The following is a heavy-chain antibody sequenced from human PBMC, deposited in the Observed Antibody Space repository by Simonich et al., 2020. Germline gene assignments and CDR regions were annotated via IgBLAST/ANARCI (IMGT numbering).Heavy chain of an antibody. CDR1: GYTFTSYG. J-gene: IGHJ4*02. D-gene: IGHD2-15*01. CDR2: IIAYNGNT. CDR3: ARASRGTWWYYYFDY. Sequence: QVQLVQSGAEVKKPGASVKVSCKASGYTFTSYGISWVRQAPGQGLEWMGWIIAYNGNTNYAQKLQGRVTMTTDTSTSTAYMERRSLRPDDTAVYYCARASRGTWWYYYFDYWGQGTLVTVSS. V-gene: IGHV1-18*01.